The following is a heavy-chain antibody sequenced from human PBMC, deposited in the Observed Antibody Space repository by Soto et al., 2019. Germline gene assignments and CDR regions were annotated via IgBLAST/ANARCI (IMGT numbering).Heavy chain of an antibody. CDR2: IYYSGST. D-gene: IGHD6-13*01. J-gene: IGHJ5*02. CDR1: GGSSSSRSFH. V-gene: IGHV4-39*01. Sequence: SGTLSLTCTVSGGSSSSRSFHRGWIRQPPGKGLGWIGSIYYSGSTYYSPSLKSRVTISVDTSKNQFSLKLSSVTAADTAVYYCARRERAAGTDWWFDPWGQGTLVTVSS. CDR3: ARRERAAGTDWWFDP.